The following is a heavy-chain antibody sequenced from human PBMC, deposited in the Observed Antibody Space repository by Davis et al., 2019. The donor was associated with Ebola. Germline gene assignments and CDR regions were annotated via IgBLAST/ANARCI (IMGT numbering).Heavy chain of an antibody. V-gene: IGHV1-18*01. CDR3: ARAGCTGGVCLGYYYYGMDV. J-gene: IGHJ6*02. CDR1: GYTFTSYG. CDR2: ISAYNGNT. Sequence: ASVKVSCKASGYTFTSYGISWVRQAPGQGLEWMGWISAYNGNTNYAQKLQGRVTMTTDTSTSTAYMELRSLRSDDTAVYYCARAGCTGGVCLGYYYYGMDVWGQGTTVTVSS. D-gene: IGHD2-8*02.